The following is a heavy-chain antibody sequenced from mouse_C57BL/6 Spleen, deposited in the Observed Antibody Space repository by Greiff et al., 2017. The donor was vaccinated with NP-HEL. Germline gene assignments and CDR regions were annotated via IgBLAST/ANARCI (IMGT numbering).Heavy chain of an antibody. CDR1: GFSFNTYA. CDR2: IRSKSNNYAT. Sequence: EVKLVESGGGLVQPKGSLKLSCAASGFSFNTYAMNWVRQAPGKGLEWVARIRSKSNNYATYYADSVKDRFTISRDDSESMLYLQMNNLKTEDTAMYYCVREGVVAPYFDYWGQGTTLTVSS. CDR3: VREGVVAPYFDY. D-gene: IGHD1-1*01. J-gene: IGHJ2*01. V-gene: IGHV10-1*01.